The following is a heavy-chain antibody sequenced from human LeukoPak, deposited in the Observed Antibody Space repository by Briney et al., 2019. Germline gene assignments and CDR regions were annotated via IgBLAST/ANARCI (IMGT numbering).Heavy chain of an antibody. CDR1: GFTVSSNY. J-gene: IGHJ4*02. Sequence: SGGSLRLSCAASGFTVSSNYMSWVRQAPGKGLEWVSVIYPDGSTYYADSVKGRFTISRDNSKNTLYLQMNSLRAEDTAVYYCATCTWLHYFDHWGQGTLVTVSS. V-gene: IGHV3-53*01. D-gene: IGHD2-8*01. CDR3: ATCTWLHYFDH. CDR2: IYPDGST.